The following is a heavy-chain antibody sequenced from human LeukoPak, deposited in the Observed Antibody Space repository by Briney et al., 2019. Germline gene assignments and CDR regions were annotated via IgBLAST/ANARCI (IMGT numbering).Heavy chain of an antibody. V-gene: IGHV4-4*07. CDR1: GGSISSYY. CDR2: IYSSGST. J-gene: IGHJ4*02. Sequence: SETLSLTCTVSGGSISSYYWSWIRQPAGKGLEWIGRIYSSGSTNYNPSLESRVTMSVDTSKNQISLKLSSVTAADTAVYYCARSTPELHVYWGQGTLVTVSS. D-gene: IGHD1-26*01. CDR3: ARSTPELHVY.